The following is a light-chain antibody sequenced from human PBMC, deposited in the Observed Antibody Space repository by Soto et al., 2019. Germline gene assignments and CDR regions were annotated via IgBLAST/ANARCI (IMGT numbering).Light chain of an antibody. J-gene: IGKJ4*01. CDR3: QQYGSSLGVT. CDR2: GAS. CDR1: QSVSSSY. Sequence: EIVLTQSPGTLSLSPGERATLSCRASQSVSSSYLAWYQQKPGQAPRLLIYGASSRATGIPDRFSGSGSGTDFTLTLSRLEPEDFAVYYCQQYGSSLGVTFGGGTKVDIK. V-gene: IGKV3-20*01.